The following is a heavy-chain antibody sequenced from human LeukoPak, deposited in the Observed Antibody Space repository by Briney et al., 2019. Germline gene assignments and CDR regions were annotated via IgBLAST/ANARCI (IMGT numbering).Heavy chain of an antibody. CDR2: ISGSGGST. J-gene: IGHJ5*02. V-gene: IGHV3-23*01. D-gene: IGHD4-17*01. CDR1: GFTFSSYA. Sequence: GGSLRLSCAASGFTFSSYAMSWVRQAPGKGLEWVSAISGSGGSTYYADSVKGRFTISRDNSKNTLYLQMNGLRAEDTAVYYCAKIDYGDSSVTPWGQGTLVTVPS. CDR3: AKIDYGDSSVTP.